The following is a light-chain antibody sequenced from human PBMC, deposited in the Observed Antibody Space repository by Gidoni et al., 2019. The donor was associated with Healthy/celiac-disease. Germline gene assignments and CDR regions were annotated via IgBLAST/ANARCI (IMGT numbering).Light chain of an antibody. CDR3: QQRSNWPPG. CDR1: QSVSSY. Sequence: ESVLPQSPATLSLSPGERATLSCRASQSVSSYLAWYQQKPGQAPRLLIYDASNRATGIPARFSGSGSGTDFTLTISSLEPEDFAVYYCQQRSNWPPGFGGGTKVEIK. CDR2: DAS. J-gene: IGKJ4*01. V-gene: IGKV3-11*01.